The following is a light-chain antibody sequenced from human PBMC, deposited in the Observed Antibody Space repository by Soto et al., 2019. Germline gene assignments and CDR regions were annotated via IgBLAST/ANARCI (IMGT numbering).Light chain of an antibody. V-gene: IGKV3-15*01. CDR1: QSVSGY. J-gene: IGKJ5*01. Sequence: EIVLTQSPATLSLSPGERATLSCRASQSVSGYLAWYQQKPGQAPRLLIYGASTRATGVPARFSGRGSGTEFTLTISSLQSEDFAVYYCQQYTNWPPNTFGQGTRLEIK. CDR3: QQYTNWPPNT. CDR2: GAS.